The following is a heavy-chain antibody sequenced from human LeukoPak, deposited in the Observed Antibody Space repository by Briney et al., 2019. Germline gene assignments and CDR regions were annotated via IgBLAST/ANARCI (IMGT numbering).Heavy chain of an antibody. V-gene: IGHV3-49*04. CDR1: GFTFGDYA. CDR2: IRSKAYSATA. D-gene: IGHD6-19*01. J-gene: IGHJ3*02. Sequence: PGGSLRLSRTASGFTFGDYAMSWVRQAPGKGLEWVGFIRSKAYSATAEYATSVKGRFSISRDDSKSIAYLQMNGLKTEDTAVYYCARRAVASQAFDIWGQGTMVTVSS. CDR3: ARRAVASQAFDI.